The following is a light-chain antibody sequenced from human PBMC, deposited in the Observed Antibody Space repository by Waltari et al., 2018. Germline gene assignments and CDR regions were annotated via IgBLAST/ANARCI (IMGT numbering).Light chain of an antibody. Sequence: QSVLTQPPSLSGAPGQRVTIPCTGSSSNIGAGYDVHWYQQFQETAPKLLIFGNNNRPSGVPDRFSGSKSGTSASLAITGLQAEDEAEYYCQSYDDSLGGSVIFGGGTKLTVL. CDR3: QSYDDSLGGSVI. V-gene: IGLV1-40*01. J-gene: IGLJ2*01. CDR1: SSNIGAGYD. CDR2: GNN.